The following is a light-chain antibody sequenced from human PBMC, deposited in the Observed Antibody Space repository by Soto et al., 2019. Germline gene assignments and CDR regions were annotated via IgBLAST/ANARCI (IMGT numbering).Light chain of an antibody. CDR1: QDVASTY. CDR2: GAS. Sequence: IVLTQSPDTLSLSPGERATLSCRASQDVASTYLAWYQQKPGQAPRLLIYGASGRAAVVAERFSGSGSGTQFTLTISRLEPEDFAVYYCQYYDSPLTFAQGTKVDIK. J-gene: IGKJ1*01. V-gene: IGKV3-20*01. CDR3: QYYDSPLT.